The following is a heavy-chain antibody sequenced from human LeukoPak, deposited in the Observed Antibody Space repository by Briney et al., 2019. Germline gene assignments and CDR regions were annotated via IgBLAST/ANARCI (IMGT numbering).Heavy chain of an antibody. CDR2: IIPILGIA. CDR3: AIGYSSSWYIRRGAYDAFDI. V-gene: IGHV1-69*04. Sequence: SVKVSCKASGGTFSSYAISWVRQAPGQGLEWMGRIIPILGIANYAQKFQGRVTITADKSTSTAYMELSSLRSEDTAVYYCAIGYSSSWYIRRGAYDAFDIWGQGTMVTVSS. D-gene: IGHD6-13*01. CDR1: GGTFSSYA. J-gene: IGHJ3*02.